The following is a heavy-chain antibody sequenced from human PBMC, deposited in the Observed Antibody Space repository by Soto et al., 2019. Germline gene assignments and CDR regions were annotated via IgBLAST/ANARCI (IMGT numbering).Heavy chain of an antibody. CDR3: ARQWEDIVVVPASSGWGYYYGMDV. CDR2: IYYRGST. CDR1: GGSISSSSYY. D-gene: IGHD2-2*01. V-gene: IGHV4-39*01. J-gene: IGHJ6*02. Sequence: SETLSLTCTVAGGSISSSSYYWGWIRQTPEKRQERTGSIYYRGSTSYSPSLKSRVTISVDTSKNQFSLKLSSVTAADTAVYYCARQWEDIVVVPASSGWGYYYGMDVWGQGTTVTVSS.